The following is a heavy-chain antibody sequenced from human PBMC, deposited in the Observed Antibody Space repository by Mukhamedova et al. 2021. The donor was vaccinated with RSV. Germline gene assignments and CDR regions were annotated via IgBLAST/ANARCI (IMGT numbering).Heavy chain of an antibody. D-gene: IGHD3-16*01. J-gene: IGHJ4*02. Sequence: APGQGLEWMGIINPSGGSTNSAQKSQRTATMTRDTSTSTPHMEVTSPSPEDTAAHYCARRGISHGVDYWGQGTPVTVPS. CDR2: INPSGGST. V-gene: IGHV1-46*01. CDR3: ARRGISHGVDY.